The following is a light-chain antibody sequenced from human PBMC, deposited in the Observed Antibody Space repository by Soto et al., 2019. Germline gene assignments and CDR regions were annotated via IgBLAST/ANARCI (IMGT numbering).Light chain of an antibody. Sequence: EVVLTQSPVTLSLSPGERATLSCTASQSFRGLLAWYQQKPGQAPRLLIYDAYNRATGIPPRFSGSGCGTDFTLTISRLEPEDSAVYYCQQCGGSPLFSFGPGTKVDIK. V-gene: IGKV3-11*01. J-gene: IGKJ3*01. CDR3: QQCGGSPLFS. CDR2: DAY. CDR1: QSFRGL.